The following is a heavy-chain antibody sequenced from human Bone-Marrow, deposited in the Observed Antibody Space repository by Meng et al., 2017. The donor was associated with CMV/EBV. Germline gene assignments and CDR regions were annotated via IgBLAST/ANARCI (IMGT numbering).Heavy chain of an antibody. Sequence: GGSLRLSCAASGFTVSNNYMSWVRQAPGKGLEWVSIIYSGGSTYYADSVKGRFTISRDNSKNTVYLQMNSLRAEDTAVYYCAREAYEYGYYGMDVWGQGTTVTGSS. V-gene: IGHV3-53*01. CDR3: AREAYEYGYYGMDV. J-gene: IGHJ6*01. CDR1: GFTVSNNY. CDR2: IYSGGST. D-gene: IGHD5-12*01.